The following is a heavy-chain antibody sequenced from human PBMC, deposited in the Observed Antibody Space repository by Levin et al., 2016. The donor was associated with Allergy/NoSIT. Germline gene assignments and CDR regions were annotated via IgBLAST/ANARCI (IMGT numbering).Heavy chain of an antibody. D-gene: IGHD5-24*01. CDR2: VTGSGVST. Sequence: GESLKISCVASGFTFSSYAMSWVRQAPGKGLEWVSTVTGSGVSTYSAESVKGRFTISRDNSKNMLNLQMNSLRAEDTAVYYCAKSIGSDGWDVWFFQHWGQGTLVTVSS. J-gene: IGHJ1*01. CDR1: GFTFSSYA. CDR3: AKSIGSDGWDVWFFQH. V-gene: IGHV3-23*01.